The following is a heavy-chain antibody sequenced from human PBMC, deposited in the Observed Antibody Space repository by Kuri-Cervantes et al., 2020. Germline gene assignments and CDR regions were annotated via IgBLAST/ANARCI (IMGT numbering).Heavy chain of an antibody. Sequence: ASVKVSCKASGYTFTSYGISWVRQAPGQGLEWMGWIIGYTANTKYAPKFQGRVTMTTDTSTSTAYMELRRLRSDDTAVYYCARGTEDIVVVVANEKGVHYYYYYYMDVWGKGTTVTVSS. J-gene: IGHJ6*03. D-gene: IGHD2-15*01. CDR3: ARGTEDIVVVVANEKGVHYYYYYYMDV. CDR1: GYTFTSYG. CDR2: IIGYTANT. V-gene: IGHV1-18*01.